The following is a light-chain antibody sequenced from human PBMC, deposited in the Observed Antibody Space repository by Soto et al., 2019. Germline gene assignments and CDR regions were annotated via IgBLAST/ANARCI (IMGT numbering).Light chain of an antibody. CDR2: ATD. CDR3: AAWDGSLRGRV. Sequence: QSVLTQPPSASGAPGQTVTISCSARPSSFRSESVCWYRHIPETAPKLIIYATDQRPSGVPDRFSGFKSGTSASLAISGLRAVDEADYYCAAWDGSLRGRVFGGGTKVTVL. CDR1: PSSFRSES. V-gene: IGLV1-47*01. J-gene: IGLJ3*02.